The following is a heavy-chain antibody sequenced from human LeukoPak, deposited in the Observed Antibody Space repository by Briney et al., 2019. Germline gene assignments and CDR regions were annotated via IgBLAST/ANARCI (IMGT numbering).Heavy chain of an antibody. D-gene: IGHD6-13*01. CDR1: GFTFSSYA. CDR2: ISGSGGGT. Sequence: PGGSLRLSCAASGFTFSSYAMSWVRQAPEKGLEWVSTISGSGGGTYYAYSVKGRFTISRDDSKNTLDLQMNSLRAEATAVYYCAGGGSRWYHFDYWGQGTLVTVSS. V-gene: IGHV3-23*01. CDR3: AGGGSRWYHFDY. J-gene: IGHJ4*02.